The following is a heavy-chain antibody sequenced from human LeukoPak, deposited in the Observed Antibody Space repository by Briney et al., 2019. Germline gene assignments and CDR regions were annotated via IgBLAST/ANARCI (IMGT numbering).Heavy chain of an antibody. CDR2: IYYSGST. CDR1: GGSISSYY. D-gene: IGHD3-3*01. J-gene: IGHJ3*02. CDR3: ARGPIYLGSHAFDI. Sequence: PSETLSLTCTVSGGSISSYYWSCVRQPPGKGLEWIGYIYYSGSTNYNPSLKSRVTISVDTSKNQFSLKLSSVTAADTAVYYCARGPIYLGSHAFDIWRQGTMVTVSS. V-gene: IGHV4-59*01.